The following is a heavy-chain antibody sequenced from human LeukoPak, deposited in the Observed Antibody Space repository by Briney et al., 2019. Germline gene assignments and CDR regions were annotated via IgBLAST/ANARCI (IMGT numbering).Heavy chain of an antibody. D-gene: IGHD3-22*01. J-gene: IGHJ4*02. Sequence: GRSLRLSCAASGFTFDDYAMHWVRQAPGKGLEWVSGISWNSGSIVYAASVKGRFTISRDNAKNSLYLQMNSLRAEDTALYYCAKDSDYEPYGVDYWGQGTLVTVSS. CDR2: ISWNSGSI. V-gene: IGHV3-9*01. CDR1: GFTFDDYA. CDR3: AKDSDYEPYGVDY.